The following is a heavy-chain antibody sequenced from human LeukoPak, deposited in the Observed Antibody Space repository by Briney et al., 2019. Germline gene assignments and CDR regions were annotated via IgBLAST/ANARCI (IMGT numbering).Heavy chain of an antibody. CDR2: INHSGST. V-gene: IGHV4-34*01. D-gene: IGHD3-22*01. CDR1: GGSFSGYY. J-gene: IGHJ4*02. Sequence: SETLSLTCAVYGGSFSGYYWSWIRQPPGKGLEWIGEINHSGSTNYNPSLKSRVTISVDTSENQFSLKLSSVTAADTAVYYCARGRSAYDSSGYYYGNWGQGTLVTVSS. CDR3: ARGRSAYDSSGYYYGN.